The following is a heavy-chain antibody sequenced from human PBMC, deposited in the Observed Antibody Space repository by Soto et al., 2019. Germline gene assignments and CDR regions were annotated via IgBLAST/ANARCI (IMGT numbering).Heavy chain of an antibody. V-gene: IGHV4-34*01. CDR1: GGSFSGYY. J-gene: IGHJ4*02. CDR2: INHSGST. Sequence: SETLSLTCAVYGGSFSGYYWSWIRQPPGKGLEWIGEINHSGSTNYNPSLKSRVTISVDTSKNQFSLKLSSVPAADTAVYYCARSNPGIAVAGTSTFDYWGQGTLVTVYS. CDR3: ARSNPGIAVAGTSTFDY. D-gene: IGHD6-19*01.